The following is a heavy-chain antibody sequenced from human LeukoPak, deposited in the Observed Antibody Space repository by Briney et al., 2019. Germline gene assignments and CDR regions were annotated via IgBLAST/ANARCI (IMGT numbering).Heavy chain of an antibody. V-gene: IGHV3-9*01. Sequence: GGSLRLSCAASGFTFDDYAMHWVRQAPGKGLEWVSGISWNSGSIGYADSVKGRFTISRDNAKNSLYLQMNSLRAEDTALYYCAKDMVDILTGCDYWGQGTLVTVSS. J-gene: IGHJ4*02. D-gene: IGHD3-9*01. CDR2: ISWNSGSI. CDR1: GFTFDDYA. CDR3: AKDMVDILTGCDY.